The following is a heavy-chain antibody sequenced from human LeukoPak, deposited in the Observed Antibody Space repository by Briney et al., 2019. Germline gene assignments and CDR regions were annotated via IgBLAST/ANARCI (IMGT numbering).Heavy chain of an antibody. J-gene: IGHJ4*02. Sequence: KPSETLSLTCTVSGGSISSSNYYWAWTRQRPGQGLEWIGSIYYRGNAYYNPSLKSRVTISVDTSKNQFSLSLSSVTAADTAVYYCAREEDRSGDWGQGTLVTVTS. CDR2: IYYRGNA. D-gene: IGHD3-22*01. CDR1: GGSISSSNYY. V-gene: IGHV4-39*07. CDR3: AREEDRSGD.